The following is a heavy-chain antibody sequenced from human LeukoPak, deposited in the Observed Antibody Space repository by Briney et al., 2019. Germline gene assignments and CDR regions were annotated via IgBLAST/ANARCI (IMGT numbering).Heavy chain of an antibody. Sequence: GGSLRLSCAASGFTFSSYSMNWVRQAPGKGLEWVSSISSSSSYIYYADSVKGRFTISRDNAKNSLYLQMNSLRAEDTAVYYCARALGYCSGGSCYYHDAFDIWGQGTMVTVSS. V-gene: IGHV3-21*01. CDR2: ISSSSSYI. J-gene: IGHJ3*02. CDR1: GFTFSSYS. D-gene: IGHD2-15*01. CDR3: ARALGYCSGGSCYYHDAFDI.